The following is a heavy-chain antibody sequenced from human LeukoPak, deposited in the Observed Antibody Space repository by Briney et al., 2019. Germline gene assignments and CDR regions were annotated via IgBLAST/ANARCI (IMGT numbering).Heavy chain of an antibody. CDR1: GHSISSGYY. CDR2: IYYSGIT. V-gene: IGHV4-38-2*02. CDR3: VSTSYGGNAGGVAWDYDY. D-gene: IGHD4/OR15-4a*01. J-gene: IGHJ4*02. Sequence: SETLSLTCTVSGHSISSGYYWGWIRQPPGKGLEWIGSIYYSGITYYNPSLNSRVAISVDTSKNQFSLKLSYMTAADTAVYYCVSTSYGGNAGGVAWDYDYWGQGTLVIVSS.